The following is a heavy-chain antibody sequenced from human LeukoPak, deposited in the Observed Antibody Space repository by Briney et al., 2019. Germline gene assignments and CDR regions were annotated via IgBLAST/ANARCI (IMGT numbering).Heavy chain of an antibody. Sequence: SETLSLTCTVSGGPPNSYYWSWMRQPPGKGLEWIGYIYYSGSTKYNPSLKSRVTISLDTSKNQFSLNLSSVTAADTAVYYCSRHSVRHWLAFDSWGQGTLVTVSS. J-gene: IGHJ4*02. CDR1: GGPPNSYY. V-gene: IGHV4-59*08. CDR2: IYYSGST. D-gene: IGHD6-19*01. CDR3: SRHSVRHWLAFDS.